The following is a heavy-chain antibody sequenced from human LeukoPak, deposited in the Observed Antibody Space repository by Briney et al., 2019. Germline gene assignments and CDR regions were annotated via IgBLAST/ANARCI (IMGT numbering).Heavy chain of an antibody. CDR2: VYISGTP. V-gene: IGHV4-61*02. D-gene: IGHD6-6*01. J-gene: IGHJ5*02. CDR1: GASISSDNYY. CDR3: AREYSSSRWFDP. Sequence: SETLSLTCTVSGASISSDNYYWSWIRQPAGKGLEWIGRVYISGTPTYNPSLKGRVSMSVDTSRNQFSLRLNSVTAADTAVYYCAREYSSSRWFDPWGQGTLVTVSS.